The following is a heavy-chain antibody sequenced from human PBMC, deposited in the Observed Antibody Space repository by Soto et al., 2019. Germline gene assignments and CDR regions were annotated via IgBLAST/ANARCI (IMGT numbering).Heavy chain of an antibody. CDR1: GGTFSSYT. CDR3: ARGGVYYGSGSYGDYYYYYMDV. J-gene: IGHJ6*03. CDR2: IIPILGIA. V-gene: IGHV1-69*02. D-gene: IGHD3-10*01. Sequence: QVQLVQSGAEVKKPGSSVKVSCKASGGTFSSYTISWVRQAPGQGLEWLGRIIPILGIANYAQKFQVRVTITANKSTSTAYMELSSLRSEDTAVYYCARGGVYYGSGSYGDYYYYYMDVWGNGTTVTVSS.